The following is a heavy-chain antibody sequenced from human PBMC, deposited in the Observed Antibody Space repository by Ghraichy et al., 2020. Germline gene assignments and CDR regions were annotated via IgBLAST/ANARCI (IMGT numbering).Heavy chain of an antibody. V-gene: IGHV4-34*01. CDR2: INHSGST. Sequence: TLSLTCAVYGGSFSGYYWSWIRQPPGKGLEWIGEINHSGSTNYNPSLKSRVTISVDTSKNQFSLKLSSVTAADTAVYYCARGQAPRPSSSSWYYYYGMDVWGQGTTVTVSS. D-gene: IGHD6-13*01. CDR3: ARGQAPRPSSSSWYYYYGMDV. CDR1: GGSFSGYY. J-gene: IGHJ6*02.